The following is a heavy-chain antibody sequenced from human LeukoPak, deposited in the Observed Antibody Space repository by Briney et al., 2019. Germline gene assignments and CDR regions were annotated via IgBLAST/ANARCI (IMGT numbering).Heavy chain of an antibody. J-gene: IGHJ6*02. V-gene: IGHV3-33*01. D-gene: IGHD4-17*01. CDR2: IXXEGSNK. Sequence: IXXEGSNKYDADSGKGRFTIARDNSKNTLYLQMNSLRAEDTAVYYCARARTVTTDYYYYGMDVWGQGTTVTVSS. CDR3: ARARTVTTDYYYYGMDV.